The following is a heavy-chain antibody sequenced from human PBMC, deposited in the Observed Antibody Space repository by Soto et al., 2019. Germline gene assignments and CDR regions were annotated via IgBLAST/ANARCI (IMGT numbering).Heavy chain of an antibody. CDR3: ARLGGYYQAFDQ. Sequence: SETLSLTCTVSGGSMNTCYWGWFRQPPGKGLEWIGYIYYSGTTTYSPSLKSRVTIAVDTSKNQFSLKLNSVTAADTAVYYCARLGGYYQAFDQWGQGSLVTVSS. J-gene: IGHJ4*02. D-gene: IGHD3-22*01. CDR1: GGSMNTCY. V-gene: IGHV4-59*08. CDR2: IYYSGTT.